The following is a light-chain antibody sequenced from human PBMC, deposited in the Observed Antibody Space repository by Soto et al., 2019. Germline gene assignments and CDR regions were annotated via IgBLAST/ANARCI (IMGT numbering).Light chain of an antibody. CDR1: QSISNW. Sequence: DIQMTQSPSALSASVGDRVTITCRASQSISNWLAWYQQKPGKAPNLLIYKASTLESGVPSRFSGSGSGTEFTLTSSSLQPYDSSTYHRYNNNSTFGQGTKLEIK. J-gene: IGKJ2*01. CDR3: YNNNST. V-gene: IGKV1-5*03. CDR2: KAS.